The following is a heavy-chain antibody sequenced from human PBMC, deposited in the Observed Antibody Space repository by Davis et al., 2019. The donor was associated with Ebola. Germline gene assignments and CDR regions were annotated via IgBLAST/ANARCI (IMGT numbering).Heavy chain of an antibody. CDR3: ARVGDNYYDSSGIDY. V-gene: IGHV3-23*01. CDR1: GFTFRTYW. Sequence: GESLKISCAASGFTFRTYWMSWVRQAPGKGLEWVSAITSSGGSTYYADSVKGRFAISRDNSKNTLYLQINSLRAEDTAVYYCARVGDNYYDSSGIDYWGQGTLVTVSS. D-gene: IGHD3-22*01. J-gene: IGHJ4*02. CDR2: ITSSGGST.